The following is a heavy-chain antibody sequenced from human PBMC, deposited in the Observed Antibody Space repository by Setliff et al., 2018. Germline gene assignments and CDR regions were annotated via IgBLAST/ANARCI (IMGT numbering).Heavy chain of an antibody. J-gene: IGHJ4*01. Sequence: ASVKVSCKASGYPFNNYGISWLRQTPGQGLEWMGWIGGHNDDPLFAQKFQGRVTMTTGTSTTTAYMELKSLRSDDTAVYYCARSWRAGALNHFDYWGHGSRVTVSS. CDR2: IGGHNDDP. V-gene: IGHV1-18*01. CDR1: GYPFNNYG. D-gene: IGHD3-3*01. CDR3: ARSWRAGALNHFDY.